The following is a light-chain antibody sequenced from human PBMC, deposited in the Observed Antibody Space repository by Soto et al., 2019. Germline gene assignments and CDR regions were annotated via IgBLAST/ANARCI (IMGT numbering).Light chain of an antibody. CDR2: DVS. J-gene: IGLJ1*01. V-gene: IGLV2-14*01. Sequence: QSALTQPASVSGSPGQSITISCTGTSSDVGGYNYVSWYQQHPGKAPKLMIYDVSSRPSGVSDRFSGSKSGKTASLTISGLQAEDEADYYCSSYTSSSTYVFGAGTKLTVL. CDR3: SSYTSSSTYV. CDR1: SSDVGGYNY.